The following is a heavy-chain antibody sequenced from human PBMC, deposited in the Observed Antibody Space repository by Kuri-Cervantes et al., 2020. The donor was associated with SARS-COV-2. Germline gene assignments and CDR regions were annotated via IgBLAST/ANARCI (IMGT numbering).Heavy chain of an antibody. V-gene: IGHV3-30*18. CDR2: MSCDGKKR. CDR1: GFNFSRTD. J-gene: IGHJ4*02. D-gene: IGHD2-8*01. CDR3: TKDRLGVHDF. Sequence: GGSLRLSCAASGFNFSRTDMHWVRQAPGKGLEWVAVMSCDGKKRESLGSGKGRFTVSRDNSQNTLYLQIESLRNEDTAMYFCTKDRLGVHDFWGQGTLVTVSS.